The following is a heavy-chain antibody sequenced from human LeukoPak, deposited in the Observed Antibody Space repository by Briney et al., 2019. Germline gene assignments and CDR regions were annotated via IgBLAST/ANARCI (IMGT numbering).Heavy chain of an antibody. CDR1: GFTFSDYY. J-gene: IGHJ5*02. CDR2: ISSSGSTI. Sequence: GGSLRLSCAASGFTFSDYYMSWIRQAPGKGLEWVSYISSSGSTIYYADSVKGRFTISRDNAKNSLYLQMNSLRAEDTAVYYCASSSGFYDFWSGDINWFDPWGQGTLVTVSS. CDR3: ASSSGFYDFWSGDINWFDP. V-gene: IGHV3-11*04. D-gene: IGHD3-3*01.